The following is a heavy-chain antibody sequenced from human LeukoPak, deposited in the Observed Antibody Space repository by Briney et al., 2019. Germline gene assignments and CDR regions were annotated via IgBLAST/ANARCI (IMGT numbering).Heavy chain of an antibody. CDR1: GFTFSSNG. CDR3: AKDHDWSFDY. Sequence: PGGSLRLSCAASGFTFSSNGMHWVRQAPGKGPEWVAMLRSDRNNKYYAESVKGRFTISRDISKNTLYLQMSGLSSEDTAVYYCAKDHDWSFDYWGQGTLVTVSS. V-gene: IGHV3-30*02. CDR2: LRSDRNNK. J-gene: IGHJ4*02. D-gene: IGHD3-3*01.